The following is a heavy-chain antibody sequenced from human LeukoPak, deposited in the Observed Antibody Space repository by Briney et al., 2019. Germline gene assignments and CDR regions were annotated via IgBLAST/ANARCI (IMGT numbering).Heavy chain of an antibody. V-gene: IGHV4-34*01. J-gene: IGHJ4*02. Sequence: ASETLSLTCAVYGGSFGGYYWSWIRQPPGKGLEWIGEINHSGSTNYNPSLKSRVTISVDTSKNQFSLKLSSVTAADTAVYYCASSNPYCSGGSCLRNFDYWGQGTLVTVSS. D-gene: IGHD2-15*01. CDR3: ASSNPYCSGGSCLRNFDY. CDR2: INHSGST. CDR1: GGSFGGYY.